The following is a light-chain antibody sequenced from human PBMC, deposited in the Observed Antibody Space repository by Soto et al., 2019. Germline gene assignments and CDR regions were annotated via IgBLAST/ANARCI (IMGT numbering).Light chain of an antibody. CDR1: QSVSSY. V-gene: IGKV3-11*01. CDR3: QQRSNWPRSIT. J-gene: IGKJ5*01. Sequence: EIVLTQSPATLSLSPGERATLSCRASQSVSSYLAWYQQKPGQAPRLLIYDVSNRATGIPARFSGSGSGTDFTLTISSLEPEDFAVYYCQQRSNWPRSITFGQGTRLEIK. CDR2: DVS.